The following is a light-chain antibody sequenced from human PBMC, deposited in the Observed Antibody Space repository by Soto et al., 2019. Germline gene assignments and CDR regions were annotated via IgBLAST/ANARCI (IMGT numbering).Light chain of an antibody. V-gene: IGKV3-20*01. CDR2: DAS. CDR1: QSVRSNY. J-gene: IGKJ4*01. Sequence: EIVLKQSPDTLSLSPGERATLSCRASQSVRSNYLAWYQQKPGQAPRFLIYDASSRATGIPDRFSGSGSVKVFTLTISRLEPEDFAVYYCQQYGSTPLTFGGGTKVDIK. CDR3: QQYGSTPLT.